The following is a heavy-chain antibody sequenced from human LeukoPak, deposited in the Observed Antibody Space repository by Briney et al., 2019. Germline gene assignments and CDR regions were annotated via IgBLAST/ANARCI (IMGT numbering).Heavy chain of an antibody. J-gene: IGHJ5*02. D-gene: IGHD2-15*01. V-gene: IGHV3-7*04. Sequence: GGSLRLSCAASGFTFSSYWMSWVRQAPGKGLEWVANIKQDGSEKYYVDSVKGRFTISRDNAKNSLYLQMNSLRAEDTAVYYCARDSSYCSGGSCYGLWFDPWGQGTLVTVSS. CDR2: IKQDGSEK. CDR1: GFTFSSYW. CDR3: ARDSSYCSGGSCYGLWFDP.